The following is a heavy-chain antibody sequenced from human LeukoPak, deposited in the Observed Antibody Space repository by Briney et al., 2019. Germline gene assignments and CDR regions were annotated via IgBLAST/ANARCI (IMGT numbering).Heavy chain of an antibody. J-gene: IGHJ6*04. V-gene: IGHV3-23*01. D-gene: IGHD3-10*02. Sequence: GGSLRLSCAASGFTFNTYGMSWVRQAPGKGLEWVSGISGSGGATYYADSVKGRFTISRDNSKNTLYLQMNSLRAEDTAVYYCAELGITMIGGVWGKGTTVTISS. CDR1: GFTFNTYG. CDR2: ISGSGGAT. CDR3: AELGITMIGGV.